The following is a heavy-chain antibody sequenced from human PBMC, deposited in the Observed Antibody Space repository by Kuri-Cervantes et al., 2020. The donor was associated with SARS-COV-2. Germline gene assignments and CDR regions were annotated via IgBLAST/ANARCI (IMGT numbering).Heavy chain of an antibody. D-gene: IGHD5-12*01. CDR1: GFTFSSYC. CDR3: AAQLVAAYGMDV. J-gene: IGHJ6*02. Sequence: GGSLSLSCAASGFTFSSYCMHWVRQAPGKGLEWVAVICYDGSNKYYVDSVKGRFTISRDHSKNTLYLQMNSLRAEDTAVYYCAAQLVAAYGMDVWGQGTTVTVSS. CDR2: ICYDGSNK. V-gene: IGHV3-33*01.